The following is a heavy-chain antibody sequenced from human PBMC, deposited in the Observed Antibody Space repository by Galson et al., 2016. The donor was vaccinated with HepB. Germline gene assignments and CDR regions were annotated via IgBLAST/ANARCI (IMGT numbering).Heavy chain of an antibody. D-gene: IGHD2-15*01. Sequence: SLRLSCAASEFSVTSSAMTWLRQAPGKGLEWVPGLSSSGLSTYYADSVKGRFTISRDNSANTQSLQMNSLRGEDTAVYYCAKATRIDCSGGICTYYFEYLGQGTLVTVTS. CDR1: EFSVTSSA. CDR3: AKATRIDCSGGICTYYFEY. J-gene: IGHJ4*02. V-gene: IGHV3-23*01. CDR2: LSSSGLST.